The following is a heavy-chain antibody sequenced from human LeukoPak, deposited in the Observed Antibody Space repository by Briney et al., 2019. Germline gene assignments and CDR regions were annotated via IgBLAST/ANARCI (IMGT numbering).Heavy chain of an antibody. J-gene: IGHJ4*02. V-gene: IGHV1-69*13. CDR1: GGTFSSYA. CDR2: IIPIFGTA. D-gene: IGHD6-19*01. CDR3: ARDRHVSAVAGNFDY. Sequence: SVKVSCKASGGTFSSYAISWVRQAPGQGLEWMGGIIPIFGTANYAQKFQGRVTITADESTSTAYMELNSLRAEDTAVYYCARDRHVSAVAGNFDYWGQGTLVTVSS.